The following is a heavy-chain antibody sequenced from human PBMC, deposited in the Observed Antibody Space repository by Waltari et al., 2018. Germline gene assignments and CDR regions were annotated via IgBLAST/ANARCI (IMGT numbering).Heavy chain of an antibody. Sequence: QVQLQQWGAGLLKPSETLSLTCAVYGGSFSGYYWSWIRQHPGQGLEWIGEINHSGSTNYNPSLKSRVTISVDTSKNQFSLKLSSVTAADTAVYYCARGGFMTTVTTALQFFDYWGQGTLVTVSS. V-gene: IGHV4-34*01. J-gene: IGHJ4*02. CDR2: INHSGST. D-gene: IGHD4-17*01. CDR3: ARGGFMTTVTTALQFFDY. CDR1: GGSFSGYY.